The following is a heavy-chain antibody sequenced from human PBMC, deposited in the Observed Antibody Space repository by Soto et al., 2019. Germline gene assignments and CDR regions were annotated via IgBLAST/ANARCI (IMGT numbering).Heavy chain of an antibody. CDR1: GFTFSSYS. V-gene: IGHV3-48*01. Sequence: EVQLVESGGGLVQPGGSLRLSCAASGFTFSSYSMNWVRQAPGKGLEWVSYISSSSSTIYYADSVKGRFTISRDNAKNSLYLQMNSLRAEDTAVYYCARELAALNYFAYWGREPWSPSPQ. D-gene: IGHD2-15*01. CDR2: ISSSSSTI. J-gene: IGHJ4*02. CDR3: ARELAALNYFAY.